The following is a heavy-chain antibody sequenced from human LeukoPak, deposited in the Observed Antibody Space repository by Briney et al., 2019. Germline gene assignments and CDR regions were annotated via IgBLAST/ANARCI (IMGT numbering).Heavy chain of an antibody. CDR2: ISWNSGNI. D-gene: IGHD1-26*01. Sequence: PGGSLRLSCAASGFSFDDYAMHWVRQAPGKGLEWVSGISWNSGNIGYADSVKGRFTISRDKDKTSLNLQMNSLRAEDTALYYCAKDTRAIVGSAHNAFDIWGQGTMVTVSS. CDR1: GFSFDDYA. J-gene: IGHJ3*02. V-gene: IGHV3-9*01. CDR3: AKDTRAIVGSAHNAFDI.